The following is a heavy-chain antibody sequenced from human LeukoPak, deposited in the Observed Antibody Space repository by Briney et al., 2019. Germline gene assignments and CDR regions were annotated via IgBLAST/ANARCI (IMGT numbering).Heavy chain of an antibody. D-gene: IGHD3-10*01. Sequence: GGSLRLSCAVSGFTFSSYWMNWVRQAPGKGLEWVGRIKSKTDGGTTDYAAPVKGRFTISRDDSKNTLYLQMNSLKTEDTAVYYCTTDQGDFRYGRNYYGSGSYYNVRDWGQGTLVTVSS. CDR2: IKSKTDGGTT. J-gene: IGHJ4*02. V-gene: IGHV3-15*01. CDR1: GFTFSSYW. CDR3: TTDQGDFRYGRNYYGSGSYYNVRD.